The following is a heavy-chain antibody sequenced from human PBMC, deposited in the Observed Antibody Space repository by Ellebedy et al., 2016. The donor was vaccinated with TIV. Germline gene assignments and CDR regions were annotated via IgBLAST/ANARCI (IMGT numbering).Heavy chain of an antibody. CDR1: GGSINEYY. D-gene: IGHD1-26*01. J-gene: IGHJ4*02. V-gene: IGHV4-59*08. CDR3: ARHLVGATYGYFDY. CDR2: FYYTGNT. Sequence: MPSETLSLTCTVSGGSINEYYLSWIRQPPGKGLEWTGFFYYTGNTKYRPSLRNRVSISVDTSKNQFSLRLSPVTAADTAVYYCARHLVGATYGYFDYWGQGILVTVSS.